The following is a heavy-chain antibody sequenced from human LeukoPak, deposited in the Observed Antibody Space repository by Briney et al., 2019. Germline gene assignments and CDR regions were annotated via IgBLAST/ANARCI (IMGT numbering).Heavy chain of an antibody. J-gene: IGHJ3*02. CDR3: ARPTTVTGPRDAFDI. V-gene: IGHV4-4*02. CDR1: GDSIVRSNW. Sequence: PSGTLSLTCAVSGDSIVRSNWWSWVRQPPGKGLEWIGEIYHSGSTNYNPSLKSRVTISVDKSKNQFSLKLSSVTAADTAVYYCARPTTVTGPRDAFDIWGQGTMVTVSS. D-gene: IGHD4-17*01. CDR2: IYHSGST.